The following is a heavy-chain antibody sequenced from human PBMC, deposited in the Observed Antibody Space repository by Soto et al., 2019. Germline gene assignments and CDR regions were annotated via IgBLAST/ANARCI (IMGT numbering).Heavy chain of an antibody. Sequence: PGGSLRLSCVASGLTVSSYHMSWVRQAPGQGLEWVSLVYSGGATFYADSVRGRFAISRDTSKDTVFLQMNNLRVEDTAAYYCARGGDYYDSSGNYYPFYFGYWGPGTQVTVPQ. D-gene: IGHD3-22*01. CDR2: VYSGGAT. CDR3: ARGGDYYDSSGNYYPFYFGY. V-gene: IGHV3-53*01. CDR1: GLTVSSYH. J-gene: IGHJ4*02.